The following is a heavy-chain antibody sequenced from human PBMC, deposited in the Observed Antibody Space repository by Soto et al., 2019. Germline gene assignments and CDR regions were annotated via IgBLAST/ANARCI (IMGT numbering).Heavy chain of an antibody. Sequence: ASVKVSCKVSGYTFTSYGMSWVRQAPGQGLEWMGWISTYNGNTNYAQNLQGRVSMTTDTSTSTAYMELRSLRSDDTAVYYCASRSGTYPHYFDYWGQGTLVTVSS. CDR3: ASRSGTYPHYFDY. CDR2: ISTYNGNT. D-gene: IGHD1-26*01. J-gene: IGHJ4*02. V-gene: IGHV1-18*01. CDR1: GYTFTSYG.